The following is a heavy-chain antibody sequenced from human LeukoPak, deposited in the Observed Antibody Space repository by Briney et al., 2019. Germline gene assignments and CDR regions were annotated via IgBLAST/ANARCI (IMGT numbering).Heavy chain of an antibody. Sequence: ASVKVSCKASGYTFTSYGISWVRQAPGQGLEWMGWVSAYNGNTNYAQKFQGRVTMATDTPTSTVYMELRSLRSDDTAVYYCGRHDGGSGWPWLGIDYWGQGTLVTVSS. J-gene: IGHJ4*02. V-gene: IGHV1-18*01. D-gene: IGHD6-25*01. CDR1: GYTFTSYG. CDR2: VSAYNGNT. CDR3: GRHDGGSGWPWLGIDY.